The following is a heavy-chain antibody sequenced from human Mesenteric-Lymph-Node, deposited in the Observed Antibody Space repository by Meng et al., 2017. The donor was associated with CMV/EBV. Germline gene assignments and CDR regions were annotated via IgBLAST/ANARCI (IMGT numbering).Heavy chain of an antibody. CDR3: ARSPPDFWSGYPTRPNWFDP. Sequence: GSLRLSCTVSSGSVSTSRYYWGWIRQPPGKGLEWIGTIYYSGNTYYNLSLKSRVTISIDTSKNQVSLKLSSVTATDTAVYYCARSPPDFWSGYPTRPNWFDPWGQGTLVTVSS. D-gene: IGHD3-3*01. V-gene: IGHV4-39*07. J-gene: IGHJ5*02. CDR1: SGSVSTSRYY. CDR2: IYYSGNT.